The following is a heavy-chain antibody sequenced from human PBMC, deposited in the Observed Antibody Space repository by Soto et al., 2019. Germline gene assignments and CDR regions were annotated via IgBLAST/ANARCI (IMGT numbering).Heavy chain of an antibody. CDR2: IYPGDSDT. Sequence: PGESLKISCNGSGYSFTSYWIGWVRQMPGKGLEWMGIIYPGDSDTRYSPSFQGQVTISADKSISTAYLQWSSLKASDTAMYYCARPSGSIAAAGTNAFDIWGQGTMVTVSS. D-gene: IGHD6-13*01. J-gene: IGHJ3*02. CDR1: GYSFTSYW. CDR3: ARPSGSIAAAGTNAFDI. V-gene: IGHV5-51*01.